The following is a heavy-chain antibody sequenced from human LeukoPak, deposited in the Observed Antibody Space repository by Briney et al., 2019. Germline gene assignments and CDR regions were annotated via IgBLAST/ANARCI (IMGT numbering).Heavy chain of an antibody. CDR1: GFNFSTYS. V-gene: IGHV3-21*01. CDR3: ARAKRNGFDI. J-gene: IGHJ3*02. Sequence: GGSLRLSCEASGFNFSTYSINWVRQAPGKGLEWVSSMCSSSTSIQSAASVKGRFTISRDNAKNTLNLQMNSLRAEDTAVYYCARAKRNGFDIWGQGTMVTVSS. CDR2: MCSSSTSI.